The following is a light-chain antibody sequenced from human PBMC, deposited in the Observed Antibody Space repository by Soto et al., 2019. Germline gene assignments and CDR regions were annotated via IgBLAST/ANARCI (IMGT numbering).Light chain of an antibody. V-gene: IGKV1-9*01. J-gene: IGKJ4*01. CDR1: QGISNF. CDR3: QQLESYTST. CDR2: AAP. Sequence: IQLTQSPSSLSASVGNRGTITCRASQGISNFLAWYQQKPGKAPKVVIYAAPTLQSGVPSRFSANESGTDFTLTLSSLKTEDCATYDGQQLESYTSTFSGGTKVDIK.